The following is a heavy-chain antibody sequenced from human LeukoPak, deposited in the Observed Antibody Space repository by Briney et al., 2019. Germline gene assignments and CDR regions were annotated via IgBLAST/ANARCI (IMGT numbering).Heavy chain of an antibody. V-gene: IGHV1-18*01. CDR2: ISTYDGST. D-gene: IGHD3-22*01. J-gene: IGHJ4*02. Sequence: ASVKVSCKGSGYTFTSYGINWVRQAPGQGLEWLGWISTYDGSTNYAPKLQGRLTMTSVTSTSTAYMYLRSLRSDDTAMYYCARDLYYYDSSGYNIDYWGQGTLVTVSS. CDR3: ARDLYYYDSSGYNIDY. CDR1: GYTFTSYG.